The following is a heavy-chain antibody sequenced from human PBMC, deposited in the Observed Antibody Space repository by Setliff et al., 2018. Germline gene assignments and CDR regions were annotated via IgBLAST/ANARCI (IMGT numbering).Heavy chain of an antibody. J-gene: IGHJ4*01. D-gene: IGHD2-2*01. Sequence: ESLKISCQGSGYSFTNNWIAWVRQMPGKGLECMGIIFPGNSNTRYSPSFQGQVTISVDKAINTAYLQWTSLKVSDTAMYFCARQGCGTTSCHSIGYWGQGTLVTVSS. CDR3: ARQGCGTTSCHSIGY. CDR2: IFPGNSNT. CDR1: GYSFTNNW. V-gene: IGHV5-51*01.